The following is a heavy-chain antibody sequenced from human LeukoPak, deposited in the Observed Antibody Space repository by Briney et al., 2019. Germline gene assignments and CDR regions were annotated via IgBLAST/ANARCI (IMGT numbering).Heavy chain of an antibody. CDR1: GVSISSSDYF. V-gene: IGHV4-61*02. J-gene: IGHJ4*02. CDR2: MNIDGST. D-gene: IGHD5-12*01. CDR3: ARYSGSGYGMFYFDY. Sequence: SQTLSLTCTVSGVSISSSDYFWSWIRQPAGKGLQWIGRMNIDGSTNYNPSLQSRVTSSLDTSKNQFSLKLSSVTAADTAVYYCARYSGSGYGMFYFDYWGQGTLVTVSS.